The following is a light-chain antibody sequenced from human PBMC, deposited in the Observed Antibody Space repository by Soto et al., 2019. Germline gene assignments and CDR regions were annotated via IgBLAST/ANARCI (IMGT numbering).Light chain of an antibody. Sequence: DIQMTQSPSTLAASVGDRVTITCRASQSISTWLAWYQQKPGKAPKLLIYTASSLESGVPSRFSGSGSGTESTLTITSLQPDDFATYYCQQYNRHSSYTFGQGTKLEIK. CDR3: QQYNRHSSYT. CDR2: TAS. CDR1: QSISTW. V-gene: IGKV1-5*03. J-gene: IGKJ2*01.